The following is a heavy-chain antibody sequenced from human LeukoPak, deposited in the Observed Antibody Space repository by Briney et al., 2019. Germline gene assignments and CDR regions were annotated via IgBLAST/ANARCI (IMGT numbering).Heavy chain of an antibody. CDR1: GFTFSSYG. V-gene: IGHV3-23*01. D-gene: IGHD6-13*01. Sequence: GGSLRLSCAASGFTFSSYGMSWVRQAPGKGLEWVSAISGSGGSTYYADSVKGRFTISRDNSKNTLYLQMNSLRAEDTAVYYCAKQYSSSLHAFDIWGQGTMVTVSS. CDR3: AKQYSSSLHAFDI. CDR2: ISGSGGST. J-gene: IGHJ3*02.